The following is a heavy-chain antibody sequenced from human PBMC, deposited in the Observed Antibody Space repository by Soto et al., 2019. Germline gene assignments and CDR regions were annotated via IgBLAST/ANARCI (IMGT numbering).Heavy chain of an antibody. CDR2: ISHDGSKT. CDR3: AKSAYDASSTGYYFPH. J-gene: IGHJ1*01. Sequence: GVSLRRSCIVSGFTVNSFAMQWVRQAPGKGLEWVAVISHDGSKTYTADSVKGRFTISRDKSKNTLFLQMNGLRPDDTAVYYCAKSAYDASSTGYYFPHWGQG. CDR1: GFTVNSFA. D-gene: IGHD3-9*01. V-gene: IGHV3-30-3*02.